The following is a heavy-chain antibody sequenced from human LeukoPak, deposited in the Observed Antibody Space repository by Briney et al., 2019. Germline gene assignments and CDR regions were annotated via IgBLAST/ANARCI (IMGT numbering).Heavy chain of an antibody. J-gene: IGHJ4*02. V-gene: IGHV4-38-2*02. CDR2: IYHSGST. D-gene: IGHD3-22*01. CDR3: ARAVTMIVAGYYFDY. CDR1: GYSVSSGYY. Sequence: SETLSLTCTVSGYSVSSGYYWGWIRQPPGKGPEWIGSIYHSGSTYYNPSLKSRVTISVDTSKNQFSLKLSSVTAADTAVYYCARAVTMIVAGYYFDYWGQGTLVTVSS.